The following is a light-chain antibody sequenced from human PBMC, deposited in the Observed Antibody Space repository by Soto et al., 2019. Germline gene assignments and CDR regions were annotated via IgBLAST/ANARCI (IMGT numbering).Light chain of an antibody. J-gene: IGKJ3*01. CDR3: QQHNAWPLT. CDR2: GGF. CDR1: QTLRNK. V-gene: IGKV3-15*01. Sequence: IVLTQSPGTLSVSPGERVILSCRASQTLRNKLAWYQQKPGQAPRLLIYGGFTRATGIPARFSGSGSGTEFPLTIHSLQSEDCEIYYFQQHNAWPLTFGPGTKLDLK.